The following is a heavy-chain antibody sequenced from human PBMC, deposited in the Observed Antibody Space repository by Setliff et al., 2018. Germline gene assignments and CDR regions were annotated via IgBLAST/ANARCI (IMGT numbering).Heavy chain of an antibody. J-gene: IGHJ4*02. V-gene: IGHV4-34*01. CDR3: AKGGGRYHSDS. CDR1: GGTSSDYY. CDR2: INHSGST. D-gene: IGHD1-1*01. Sequence: PSETLSLTCAAYGGTSSDYYWTWIRQPPGKGLEWVGEINHSGSTKYNPSLKSRVTISLDTSKNQFFLKLTSVTAADTAVYYCAKGGGRYHSDSWGQGILVTVSS.